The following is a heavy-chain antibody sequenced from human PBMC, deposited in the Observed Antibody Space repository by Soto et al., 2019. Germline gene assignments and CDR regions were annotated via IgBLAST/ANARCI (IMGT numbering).Heavy chain of an antibody. Sequence: GGSLRLSCAASGFSFGTFVMTWFRQAPGGGLEWVASITDSGYTASYAETVEGRFTVSRDNSKIKLHLQMNDLRAEDTATYYCAKNGQWLATPPEAWGQGTLVTVSS. CDR3: AKNGQWLATPPEA. J-gene: IGHJ4*02. V-gene: IGHV3-23*01. CDR2: ITDSGYTA. CDR1: GFSFGTFV. D-gene: IGHD6-19*01.